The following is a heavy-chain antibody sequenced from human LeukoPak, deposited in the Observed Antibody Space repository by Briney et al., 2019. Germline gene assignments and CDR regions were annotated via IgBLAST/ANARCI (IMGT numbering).Heavy chain of an antibody. D-gene: IGHD3-22*01. CDR3: ARNPYYYDSGGNDY. Sequence: ASVKVSCKVSGYTFTGYTIHWVRQAPGQGLEWMGWINSNSGGTNYAQKFQGRVTMTRDTSISTAYMELSRLRSDDTAVYYCARNPYYYDSGGNDYWGQGTLVTVSS. J-gene: IGHJ4*02. CDR1: GYTFTGYT. V-gene: IGHV1-2*02. CDR2: INSNSGGT.